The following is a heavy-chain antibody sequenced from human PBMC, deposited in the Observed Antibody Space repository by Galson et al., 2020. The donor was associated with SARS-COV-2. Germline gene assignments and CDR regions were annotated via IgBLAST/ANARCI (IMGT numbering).Heavy chain of an antibody. CDR3: ARASRTIFGVVKHFDY. V-gene: IGHV4-31*01. CDR2: IYYSGST. CDR1: GGSISSGGYY. D-gene: IGHD3-3*01. Sequence: ETSETLSLTCTVSGGSISSGGYYWSWIRQHPGKGLEWIGYIYYSGSTYYNPSLKSTVTISVDTSKNQFSLKLSSVTAADTAVYYCARASRTIFGVVKHFDYWGQGTLVTVSS. J-gene: IGHJ4*02.